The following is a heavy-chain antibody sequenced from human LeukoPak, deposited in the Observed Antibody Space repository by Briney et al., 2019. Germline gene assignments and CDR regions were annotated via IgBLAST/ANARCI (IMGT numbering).Heavy chain of an antibody. CDR3: ARQVSHPIYYGSGSSPTSIDY. D-gene: IGHD3-10*01. CDR1: GGSISSYY. V-gene: IGHV4-59*08. Sequence: KPSETLSLTCTVSGGSISSYYWSWIRQPPGKGLEWIGYIYYSGSTNYSPSLKSRVTISVDTSKNQFSLKLSSVTAADTAVYYCARQVSHPIYYGSGSSPTSIDYWGQGTLVTVSS. J-gene: IGHJ4*02. CDR2: IYYSGST.